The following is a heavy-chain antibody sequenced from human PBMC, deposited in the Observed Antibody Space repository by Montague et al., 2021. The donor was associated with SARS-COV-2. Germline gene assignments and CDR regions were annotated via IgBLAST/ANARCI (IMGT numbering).Heavy chain of an antibody. CDR3: ARAHSGSWEHLDN. CDR2: IYTSGTT. Sequence: TLSLTCTVSGGSISSGSYYWSWIRQPAGRGLEWIGRIYTSGTTDYSFSLKSRVTISVDTSKNQFSLKLTSVTAADTAVYYCARAHSGSWEHLDNWGQGTLVTVSS. D-gene: IGHD5-12*01. J-gene: IGHJ4*02. V-gene: IGHV4-61*02. CDR1: GGSISSGSYY.